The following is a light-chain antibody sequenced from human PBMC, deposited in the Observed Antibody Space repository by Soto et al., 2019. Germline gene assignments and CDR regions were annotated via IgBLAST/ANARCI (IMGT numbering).Light chain of an antibody. CDR1: HSLVYADGNTY. Sequence: MAQSPLSLPVTLGQPSSISCICTHSLVYADGNTYLQWFQQRPGQSPRRLIYKISNRDSGVPDRFSGRGSGTDFTLQISRVEAEDVGVYYCMQGTHWPLTFGQGTRLEIK. V-gene: IGKV2-30*01. CDR3: MQGTHWPLT. CDR2: KIS. J-gene: IGKJ5*01.